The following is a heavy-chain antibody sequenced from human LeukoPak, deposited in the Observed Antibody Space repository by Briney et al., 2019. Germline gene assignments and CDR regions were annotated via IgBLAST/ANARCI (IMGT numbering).Heavy chain of an antibody. J-gene: IGHJ4*02. V-gene: IGHV4-59*08. Sequence: SETLSLTCTVSGCSISSYHWGWIRQPPGKGLEWIGYIYYSGSTNYNPSLKSRVTISVDTSKNQFSLKLSSVNAADTSLYYCARHERVAENLVYWGQGTLVTVSS. CDR3: ARHERVAENLVY. D-gene: IGHD1-1*01. CDR1: GCSISSYH. CDR2: IYYSGST.